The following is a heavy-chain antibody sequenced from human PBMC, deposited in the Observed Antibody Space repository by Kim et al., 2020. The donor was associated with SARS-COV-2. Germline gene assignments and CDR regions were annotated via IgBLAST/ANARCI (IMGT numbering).Heavy chain of an antibody. D-gene: IGHD6-13*01. Sequence: GGSLRLSCAASGFTFSSYAMSWVRQAPGKGLEWVSAISGSGGSTYYADSVKGRFTISRDNSKNTLYLQMNSVRAEDTAVYYCAKDGWAMSSWYFGATLGDYWGQGTLVTVSS. CDR2: ISGSGGST. J-gene: IGHJ4*02. CDR3: AKDGWAMSSWYFGATLGDY. CDR1: GFTFSSYA. V-gene: IGHV3-23*01.